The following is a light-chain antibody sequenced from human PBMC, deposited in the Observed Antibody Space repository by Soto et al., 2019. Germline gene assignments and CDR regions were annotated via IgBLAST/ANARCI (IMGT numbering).Light chain of an antibody. V-gene: IGLV1-40*01. J-gene: IGLJ3*02. CDR3: QSYDSSLSGSV. CDR2: GNS. Sequence: QSVLTQPPSVSGAPGQRVTISCTGSSSNIGAGYDVHWYQQLPGTAPKLLIYGNSNRPSGVPDRFSGSKSGTSASLAITGLQAEAEADYCCQSYDSSLSGSVFGGGTKLTVL. CDR1: SSNIGAGYD.